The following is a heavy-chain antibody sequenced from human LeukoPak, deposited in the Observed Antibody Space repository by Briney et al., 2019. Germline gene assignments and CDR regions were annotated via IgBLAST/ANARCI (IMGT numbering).Heavy chain of an antibody. J-gene: IGHJ4*02. CDR1: GFTFTSYT. Sequence: GGSLRLSCAVSGFTFTSYTMNWVRQAPGQGLEWVSSISSRGTYIYYAESVKGRFTISRDNAKNSVYLEMDSLRAEDTALYYCARSRTGATYFDNWGQGTLVTVSS. CDR2: ISSRGTYI. V-gene: IGHV3-21*06. CDR3: ARSRTGATYFDN. D-gene: IGHD1-26*01.